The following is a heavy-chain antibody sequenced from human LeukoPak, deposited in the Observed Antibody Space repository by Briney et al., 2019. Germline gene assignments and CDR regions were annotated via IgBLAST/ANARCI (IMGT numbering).Heavy chain of an antibody. V-gene: IGHV3-74*01. CDR3: ARAPPLVGANWFDP. J-gene: IGHJ5*02. CDR2: INSDGSST. CDR1: GFTFSSYW. D-gene: IGHD1-26*01. Sequence: GGSLRLSCAASGFTFSSYWMHWVRQAPGKGLVWVSRINSDGSSTSYADSVKGRFTISRDNAKNTLYLQMNSLRAEDTAVFYCARAPPLVGANWFDPWGQGTLVTVSS.